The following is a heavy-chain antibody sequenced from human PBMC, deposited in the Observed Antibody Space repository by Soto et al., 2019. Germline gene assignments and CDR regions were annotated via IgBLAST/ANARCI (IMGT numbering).Heavy chain of an antibody. V-gene: IGHV1-69*02. CDR1: GGTFSSYT. Sequence: QVQLVQSGAEVKKPGSSVKVSCKASGGTFSSYTISWVRQAPGQGLEWMGRIIPILGIANYAQKFQGRVTITADKSTGTANRGLRSLRSEDTAVNYGARGGVEEMLFPGGKGTTVPASP. CDR2: IIPILGIA. J-gene: IGHJ6*04. CDR3: ARGGVEEMLFP. D-gene: IGHD2-15*01.